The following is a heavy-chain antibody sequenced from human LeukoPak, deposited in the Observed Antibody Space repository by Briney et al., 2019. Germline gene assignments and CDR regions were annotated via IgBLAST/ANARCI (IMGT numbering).Heavy chain of an antibody. V-gene: IGHV3-7*01. Sequence: GGSLRLSCAASEFSVSNYWVTWVRQAPGKALEWVANINQDGSEKYYVDSVKGRFTISRDNAKKSLWLQMNSLRAEDTAVYYCAKQGVTLVRGILSYGMDVWGQGTSVSVSS. D-gene: IGHD3-10*01. J-gene: IGHJ6*02. CDR2: INQDGSEK. CDR1: EFSVSNYW. CDR3: AKQGVTLVRGILSYGMDV.